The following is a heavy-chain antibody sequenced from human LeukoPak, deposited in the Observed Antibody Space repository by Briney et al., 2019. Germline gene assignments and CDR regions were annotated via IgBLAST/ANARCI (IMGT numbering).Heavy chain of an antibody. CDR2: IYYSGST. Sequence: SETLSLTCTVSGGSISNYYWSWIRQPPGKGLEWIGYIYYSGSTNYNPSLKSRVTISLDTSKNQFSLKLRSVTAADTAVYYCARDRGYCSSTSCHYYYYHYMDVWGQGTTVTVSS. J-gene: IGHJ6*03. D-gene: IGHD2-2*01. CDR3: ARDRGYCSSTSCHYYYYHYMDV. CDR1: GGSISNYY. V-gene: IGHV4-59*01.